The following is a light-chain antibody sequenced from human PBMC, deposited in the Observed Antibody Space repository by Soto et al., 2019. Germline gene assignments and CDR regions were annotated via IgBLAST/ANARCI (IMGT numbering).Light chain of an antibody. V-gene: IGKV3-20*01. Sequence: EIVLTQSPGTLSLSPGERATLSCRASQSVSTSLAWYQQKPGQAPRLLIYGASSRATGIPDRFSGSGSGTDFTLTISRLEPEDFAVYYCQQYGSSAYTFGQGTKLEI. CDR3: QQYGSSAYT. CDR2: GAS. J-gene: IGKJ2*01. CDR1: QSVSTS.